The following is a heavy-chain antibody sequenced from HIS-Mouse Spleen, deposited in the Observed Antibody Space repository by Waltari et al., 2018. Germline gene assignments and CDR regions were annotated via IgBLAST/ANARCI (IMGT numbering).Heavy chain of an antibody. CDR1: GFTFSSYG. V-gene: IGHV3-30*18. CDR2: ISYDGSNK. Sequence: AASGFTFSSYGMHWVRQAPGKGLEWVAVISYDGSNKYYADSVKGRFTISRDNSKNTLYLQMNSLRAEDTAVYYCAKVDACSSTSCYRGGADYYYYYGMDVWGQGTTVTVSS. CDR3: AKVDACSSTSCYRGGADYYYYYGMDV. J-gene: IGHJ6*02. D-gene: IGHD2-2*02.